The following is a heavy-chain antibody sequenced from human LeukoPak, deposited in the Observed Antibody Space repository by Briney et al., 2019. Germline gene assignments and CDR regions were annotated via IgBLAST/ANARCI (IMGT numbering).Heavy chain of an antibody. CDR1: GYTFTSYY. CDR3: ATWGSSSSPLPSMDV. J-gene: IGHJ6*02. V-gene: IGHV1-46*01. CDR2: IDPSGGGT. D-gene: IGHD6-13*01. Sequence: APVNVSCKASGYTFTSYYMHWVRRAPGQGLEWMGIIDPSGGGTTYAQNFQGRVTMTRDTSTSTVYMELSSLGSEDTAVYYCATWGSSSSPLPSMDVWGQGTTVTVSS.